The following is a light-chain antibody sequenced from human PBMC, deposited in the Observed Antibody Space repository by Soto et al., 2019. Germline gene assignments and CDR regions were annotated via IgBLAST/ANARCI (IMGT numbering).Light chain of an antibody. CDR3: QQYNKWPRIT. CDR1: QSVSSS. CDR2: GAS. Sequence: EIVMTQSPATLSVSQGERATLSCRASQSVSSSLAWYQQKPGQAPRLLIFGASTRATDIPARFSGSGSGTEFTLTISSLQSEDFAVYYCQQYNKWPRITFGGGTMVDI. V-gene: IGKV3-15*01. J-gene: IGKJ4*01.